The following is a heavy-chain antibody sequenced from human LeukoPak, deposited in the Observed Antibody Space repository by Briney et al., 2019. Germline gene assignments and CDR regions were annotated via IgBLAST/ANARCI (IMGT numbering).Heavy chain of an antibody. CDR2: ISYDGSNK. CDR1: GFTFSSYA. Sequence: GGSLRLSCAASGFTFSSYAMHWVRQAPGKGLEWVAVISYDGSNKYYADSVKGRFTISRDNSKNTLYLQMNSLRAEDTAVYYCARADMYYYDSSGYWGDYFDYWGQGTLVTVSS. J-gene: IGHJ4*02. CDR3: ARADMYYYDSSGYWGDYFDY. V-gene: IGHV3-30-3*01. D-gene: IGHD3-22*01.